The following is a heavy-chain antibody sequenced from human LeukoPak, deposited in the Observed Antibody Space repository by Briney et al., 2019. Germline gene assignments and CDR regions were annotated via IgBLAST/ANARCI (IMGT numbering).Heavy chain of an antibody. CDR1: GFTFGSYW. V-gene: IGHV3-7*04. D-gene: IGHD7-27*01. CDR2: INEDGSEK. J-gene: IGHJ4*02. CDR3: ARASDVGTIDY. Sequence: GGSLRLSCAASGFTFGSYWMSWVRQAPGKGLEWVANINEDGSEKYHVDSVKGRFTISRDNAKNSLYLQMDSLTAADTAVYYCARASDVGTIDYWGQGTMVTVSS.